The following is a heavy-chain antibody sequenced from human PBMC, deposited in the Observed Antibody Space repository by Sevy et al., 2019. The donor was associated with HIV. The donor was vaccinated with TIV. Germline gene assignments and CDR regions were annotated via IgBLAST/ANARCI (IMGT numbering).Heavy chain of an antibody. D-gene: IGHD2-21*02. CDR2: ISGSSSYI. J-gene: IGHJ4*02. CDR1: GFTFNIYS. V-gene: IGHV3-21*01. CDR3: ARGRGDPRADCFDY. Sequence: GGSLRLSCAASGFTFNIYSMNWVRQAPGKGLEGVSSISGSSSYIFYADSVKGRFTISRDNAKNSLYLQMNSLRAEDTAVYYCARGRGDPRADCFDYWGQGTLVTVSS.